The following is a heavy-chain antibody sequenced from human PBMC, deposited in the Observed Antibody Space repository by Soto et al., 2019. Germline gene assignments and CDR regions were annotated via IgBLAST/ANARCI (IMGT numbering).Heavy chain of an antibody. D-gene: IGHD3-10*01. CDR1: GFTFSSYS. Sequence: EVQLVESGGGLVQPGGSLRLSCAASGFTFSSYSMNWVRQAPGKGLEWVSYISSSSSTIYYADSVKGRFTISRDTAQKSLYLQMNSLRDEDTAVYYCARGGTTIRWCGVEDQRYGMYVWGQGTTVTVSS. J-gene: IGHJ6*02. CDR2: ISSSSSTI. V-gene: IGHV3-48*02. CDR3: ARGGTTIRWCGVEDQRYGMYV.